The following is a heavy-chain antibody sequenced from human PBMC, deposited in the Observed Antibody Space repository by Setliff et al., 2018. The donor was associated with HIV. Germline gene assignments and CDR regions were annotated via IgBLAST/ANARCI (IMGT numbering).Heavy chain of an antibody. CDR3: VRAPPNSEY. CDR1: GFIFTDYA. J-gene: IGHJ4*02. Sequence: GSLRLSCAASGFIFTDYAMSWVRQAPGKGLEWVSVISGSADGAYYADSVKGRFTISRDNAKNTLYLQMNSLRAEDTAVYFCVRAPPNSEYWGRGTLVTVSS. CDR2: ISGSADGA. V-gene: IGHV3-23*01.